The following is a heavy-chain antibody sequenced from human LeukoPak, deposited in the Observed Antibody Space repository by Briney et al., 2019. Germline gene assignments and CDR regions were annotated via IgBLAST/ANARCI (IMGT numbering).Heavy chain of an antibody. V-gene: IGHV4-34*01. Sequence: KSSETLSLTCAVYGGSISGYYWSWIRQPPGKGLEWIGEINHSGSTNYNPSLKSRVTISVDTSKNQFSLKLSSVTAADTAVYYCARGLGVVVVAATPGGPQINWFDPWGQGTPVTVSS. CDR2: INHSGST. J-gene: IGHJ5*02. D-gene: IGHD2-15*01. CDR3: ARGLGVVVVAATPGGPQINWFDP. CDR1: GGSISGYY.